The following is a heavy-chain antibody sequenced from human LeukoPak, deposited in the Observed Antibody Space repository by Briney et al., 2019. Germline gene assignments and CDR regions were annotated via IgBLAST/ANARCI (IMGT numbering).Heavy chain of an antibody. D-gene: IGHD3-10*01. CDR2: IYSGGST. V-gene: IGHV3-66*01. CDR3: SRGGSGSYYPY. Sequence: LAGGSLRLSCAASGFTVSSNYMSWVRQAPGKGLEWVSVIYSGGSTYYADSVKGRFTISRDNSKNTLYLQMNSLRAEDTAVYYCSRGGSGSYYPYWGQGTLVTVSS. CDR1: GFTVSSNY. J-gene: IGHJ4*02.